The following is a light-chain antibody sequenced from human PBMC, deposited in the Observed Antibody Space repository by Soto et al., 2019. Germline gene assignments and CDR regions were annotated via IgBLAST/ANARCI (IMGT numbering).Light chain of an antibody. CDR1: QDINKY. CDR2: DAS. CDR3: QQYDTLTPT. V-gene: IGKV1-33*01. J-gene: IGKJ5*01. Sequence: DIQMTQSPSSLSASIGDRVTITCQASQDINKYLSWSQQKPGKAPKLLIYDASNLGTGVPSLFTGRGSGTDFSFTISILQPEDIATYYCQQYDTLTPTFGPGTRLEIK.